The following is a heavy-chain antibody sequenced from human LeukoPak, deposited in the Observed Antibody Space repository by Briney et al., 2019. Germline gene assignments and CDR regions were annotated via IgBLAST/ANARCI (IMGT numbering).Heavy chain of an antibody. V-gene: IGHV3-33*01. Sequence: GRSLRLSCAASGFTFSSYGMHWVRQAPGKGLEWVAVIWYDGSNKYYADSVEGRFTISRDNSKNTLYLQMNSLRAEDTAVYYCARNYDSSGYYFWFDPWGQGTLVTVSS. CDR2: IWYDGSNK. CDR3: ARNYDSSGYYFWFDP. J-gene: IGHJ5*02. CDR1: GFTFSSYG. D-gene: IGHD3-22*01.